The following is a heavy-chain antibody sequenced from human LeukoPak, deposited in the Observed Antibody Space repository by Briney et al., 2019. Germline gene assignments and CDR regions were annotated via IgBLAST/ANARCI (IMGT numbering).Heavy chain of an antibody. Sequence: SETLSLTCTVSGGSLSSYYWSWIRQPAGKGLEWIGHIYTSGSNNNNPSLKSRVTTAVDTSKNQFSLKLSSVTAADTAVYYCARGYRVHYGGNSEGYWYFDLWGRGTLVTVSS. CDR1: GGSLSSYY. J-gene: IGHJ2*01. V-gene: IGHV4-4*07. D-gene: IGHD4-23*01. CDR2: IYTSGSN. CDR3: ARGYRVHYGGNSEGYWYFDL.